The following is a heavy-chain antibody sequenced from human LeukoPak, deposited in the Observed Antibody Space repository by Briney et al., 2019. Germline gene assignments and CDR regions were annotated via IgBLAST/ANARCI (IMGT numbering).Heavy chain of an antibody. CDR2: INPNSGGT. J-gene: IGHJ6*03. Sequence: ASVKVSCKASGYTFTGYYMHWVRQAPGQGLEWMGWINPNSGGTNYAQKFQGRVTMTRDTSISTAYMELSRLRSDDTAVYYCAKHLGSHSFLFYYMDVWGTGTSVIVSS. V-gene: IGHV1-2*02. CDR1: GYTFTGYY. CDR3: AKHLGSHSFLFYYMDV. D-gene: IGHD2-21*01.